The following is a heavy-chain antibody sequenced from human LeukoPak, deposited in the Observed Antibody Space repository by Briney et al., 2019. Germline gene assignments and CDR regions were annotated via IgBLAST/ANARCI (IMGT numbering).Heavy chain of an antibody. V-gene: IGHV3-15*01. Sequence: GGSLRLSCAASGFTFSNAWMSWVRQAAGKGLEWVGRIKSKTDGGTTDYAAPVKGRFTISRDDSKNTLYLQMNSLKTEDTAVYYCTTEDTPYSPIDYWGQGTLVTVSS. CDR3: TTEDTPYSPIDY. CDR2: IKSKTDGGTT. D-gene: IGHD4-11*01. CDR1: GFTFSNAW. J-gene: IGHJ4*02.